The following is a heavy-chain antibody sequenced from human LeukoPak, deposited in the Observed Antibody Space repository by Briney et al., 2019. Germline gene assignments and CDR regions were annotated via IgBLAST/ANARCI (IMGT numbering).Heavy chain of an antibody. V-gene: IGHV4-30-4*08. CDR3: AAARKDIVVVPAAVNYYYYMDV. CDR1: GGSISSGVYY. J-gene: IGHJ6*03. D-gene: IGHD2-2*01. Sequence: SSETLSLTCTVSGGSISSGVYYWSWIRQPPGKGLEWIGYIYYSGSTYYNPSLKSRVTISVDTSKNQFSLKLSSVTAADTAVYYCAAARKDIVVVPAAVNYYYYMDVWGKGTTVTVSS. CDR2: IYYSGST.